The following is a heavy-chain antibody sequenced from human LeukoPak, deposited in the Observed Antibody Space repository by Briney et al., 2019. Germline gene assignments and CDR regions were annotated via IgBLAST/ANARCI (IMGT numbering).Heavy chain of an antibody. V-gene: IGHV3-74*01. CDR2: INSDGSST. CDR1: GFTFSDYW. J-gene: IGHJ4*02. D-gene: IGHD5-18*01. CDR3: ASAIQLWSYIDY. Sequence: GGSLRLSCAASGFTFSDYWMHWVRQAPGKGLVWVSRINSDGSSTSYADSVKGRFPVSRDNAKNTLYLQMNSLRAEDTAVYYCASAIQLWSYIDYWGQGTLVTVSS.